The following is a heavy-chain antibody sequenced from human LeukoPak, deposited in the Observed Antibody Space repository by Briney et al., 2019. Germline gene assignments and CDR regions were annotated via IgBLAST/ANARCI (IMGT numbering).Heavy chain of an antibody. J-gene: IGHJ4*02. CDR3: ARGIHYCSSTSCYSHFDY. D-gene: IGHD2-2*01. CDR1: GGSISSYY. CDR2: IYYSGST. V-gene: IGHV4-59*01. Sequence: SETLSLTCTVSGGSISSYYWSWIRQPPGKGLEWIGYIYYSGSTNYNPSLKSRVTISVDTSKNQFSLKLGSVTAADTAVYYCARGIHYCSSTSCYSHFDYWGQGTLVTVSS.